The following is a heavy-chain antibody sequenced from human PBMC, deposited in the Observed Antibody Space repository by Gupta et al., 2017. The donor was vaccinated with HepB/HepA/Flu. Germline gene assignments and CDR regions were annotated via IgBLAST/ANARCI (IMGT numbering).Heavy chain of an antibody. V-gene: IGHV1-69*04. Sequence: QVQLVQSGAEVKKPGSSVKVSCKASGGTFSSYAISWVRQAPGQGLEWMGRIIPILGIANYAQKFQGRVTITADKSTSTAYMELRSLRSEDTAVYYSARGGSSGYQLDVWGQGTTVTVYS. D-gene: IGHD3-22*01. J-gene: IGHJ6*02. CDR3: ARGGSSGYQLDV. CDR2: IIPILGIA. CDR1: GGTFSSYA.